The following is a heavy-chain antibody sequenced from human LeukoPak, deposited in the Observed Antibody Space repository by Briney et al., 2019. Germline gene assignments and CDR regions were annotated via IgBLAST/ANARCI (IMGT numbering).Heavy chain of an antibody. Sequence: GGSLRLSCAASGFTFSSYGMHWVRQAPGKGLEWVTFIQYDGSNKYYVDSVKGRFTISRDNSKNTLYLQMNSLRGEDTAVYYCAELGITMIGGVWGKGTTVTISS. V-gene: IGHV3-30*02. J-gene: IGHJ6*04. CDR1: GFTFSSYG. CDR2: IQYDGSNK. D-gene: IGHD3-10*02. CDR3: AELGITMIGGV.